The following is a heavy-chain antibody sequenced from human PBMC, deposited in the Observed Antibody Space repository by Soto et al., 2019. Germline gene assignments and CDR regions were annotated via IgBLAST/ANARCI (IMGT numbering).Heavy chain of an antibody. CDR1: GGSISSYY. Sequence: NPSETLSLTCTVSGGSISSYYWSWIRQPPGKGLEWIGYIYYSGSTNYNPSLKSRVTMTTDTSTSTAYMELRGLRSDDTAVYYCARVRQLVGYFYYYMDVWGKGTTVTVSS. J-gene: IGHJ6*03. CDR3: ARVRQLVGYFYYYMDV. D-gene: IGHD6-6*01. CDR2: IYYSGST. V-gene: IGHV4-59*01.